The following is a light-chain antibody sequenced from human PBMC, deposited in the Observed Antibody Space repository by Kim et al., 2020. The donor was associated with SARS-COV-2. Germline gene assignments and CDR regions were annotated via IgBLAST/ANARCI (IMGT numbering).Light chain of an antibody. CDR1: SSNIGKNT. CDR3: AVWDDGLSGRL. J-gene: IGLJ3*02. CDR2: HND. Sequence: QSVLTQAPAASGTPGQRVAISCSGSSSNIGKNTVSWFRQLPRTAPKLLIYHNDQRPSGVPDRFSGSKSGTSASLAISGLQSEDEADYYCAVWDDGLSGRLFGGGTQLTVL. V-gene: IGLV1-44*01.